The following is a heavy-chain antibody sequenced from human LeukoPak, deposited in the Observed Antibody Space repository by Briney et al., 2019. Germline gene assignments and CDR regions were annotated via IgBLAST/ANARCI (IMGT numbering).Heavy chain of an antibody. Sequence: GGSLRLSCAASGLTGSHNYVSWVRQAPGKGLEWVSAIHTSGDTCYADSVKGRFTISRDTSKNTLYLQMNGLRVEDTAVYYCARIGYSIRWSGNYWGQGSLVTVSS. CDR2: IHTSGDT. J-gene: IGHJ4*02. D-gene: IGHD6-13*01. V-gene: IGHV3-66*03. CDR3: ARIGYSIRWSGNY. CDR1: GLTGSHNY.